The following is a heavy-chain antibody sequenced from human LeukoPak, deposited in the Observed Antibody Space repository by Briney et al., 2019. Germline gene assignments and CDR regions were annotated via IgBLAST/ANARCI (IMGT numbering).Heavy chain of an antibody. CDR3: ARGYSFLEWLPHLAFLDV. V-gene: IGHV4-34*01. CDR2: INHSGST. Sequence: SETLSLTCAVYGGSFSGYYWSWIRQPPGKGLEWIGEINHSGSTNYNPSLKSRVTISVDTSKNQFSLKLSSVTAADTAVYYCARGYSFLEWLPHLAFLDVWGKGTTVTVSS. J-gene: IGHJ6*04. D-gene: IGHD3-3*01. CDR1: GGSFSGYY.